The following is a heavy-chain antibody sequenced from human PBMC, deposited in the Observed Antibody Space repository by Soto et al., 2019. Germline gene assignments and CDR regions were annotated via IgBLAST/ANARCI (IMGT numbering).Heavy chain of an antibody. Sequence: QVQLVQSGAEVKKPGASVKVSCKASGYTFTSYGISWVRQAPGQGLERMGWISAYNGNTNYAQKLQGRVTMTTDTSPSTDYMELRSLRSDDTAVYYCARDVAIYSGYDSPVIYWGQGTLVTVSS. CDR3: ARDVAIYSGYDSPVIY. CDR1: GYTFTSYG. J-gene: IGHJ4*02. V-gene: IGHV1-18*01. D-gene: IGHD5-12*01. CDR2: ISAYNGNT.